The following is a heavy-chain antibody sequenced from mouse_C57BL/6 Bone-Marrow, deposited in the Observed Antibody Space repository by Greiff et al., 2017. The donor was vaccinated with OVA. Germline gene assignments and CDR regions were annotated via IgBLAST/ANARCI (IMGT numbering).Heavy chain of an antibody. CDR3: ARSWGEN. CDR1: GYTFTDYY. V-gene: IGHV1-76*01. J-gene: IGHJ4*01. Sequence: VKLVESGAELVRPGASVKLSCKASGYTFTDYYINWVKQRPGQGLEWIARIYPGSGNTYYNEKFKGKATLTAEKSSSTAYMQLSSLTSEDSAVYFCARSWGENWGQGTSVTVSS. CDR2: IYPGSGNT.